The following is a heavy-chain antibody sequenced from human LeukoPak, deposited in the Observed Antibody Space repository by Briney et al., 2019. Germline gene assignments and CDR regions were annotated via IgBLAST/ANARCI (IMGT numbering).Heavy chain of an antibody. Sequence: GESLQISCKGSGYNFISYWIGWVRQMPGKGLEWMGIIYPHDSDTRYSPSFQGQVTMSADKSINTAYLQWSSLKASDTAMDYCARGYSSSSEADYWGQGTLVTVSS. CDR3: ARGYSSSSEADY. V-gene: IGHV5-51*01. J-gene: IGHJ4*02. CDR2: IYPHDSDT. CDR1: GYNFISYW. D-gene: IGHD6-6*01.